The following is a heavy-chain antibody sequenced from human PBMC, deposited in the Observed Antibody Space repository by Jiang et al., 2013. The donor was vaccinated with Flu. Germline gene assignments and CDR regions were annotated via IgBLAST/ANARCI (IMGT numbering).Heavy chain of an antibody. CDR1: GGTFSSYT. J-gene: IGHJ3*02. Sequence: GAEVKKPGSSVRVSCKASGGTFSSYTISWVRQAPGQGLEWMGRIIPILGIANYAQKFQGRVTITADKSTSTAYMELSSLRSEDTAVYYCVYYYDSSGYYYPGSDAFDIWGQGTMVTVSS. V-gene: IGHV1-69*02. CDR2: IIPILGIA. D-gene: IGHD3-22*01. CDR3: VYYYDSSGYYYPGSDAFDI.